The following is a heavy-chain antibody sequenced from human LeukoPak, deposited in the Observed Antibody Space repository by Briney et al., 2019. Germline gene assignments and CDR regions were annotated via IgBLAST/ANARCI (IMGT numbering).Heavy chain of an antibody. CDR1: GFTISDYW. J-gene: IGHJ3*02. CDR2: IKQDGSEK. Sequence: PGGSLRLSCAISGFTISDYWMSWVRQAPGKGLESVANIKQDGSEKYYVDSVKGRFTISRDNAKNSLYLQMNSLRAEDTAVYYCAREGDLIRAFDIWGQGTMVTVSS. CDR3: AREGDLIRAFDI. D-gene: IGHD3-16*01. V-gene: IGHV3-7*01.